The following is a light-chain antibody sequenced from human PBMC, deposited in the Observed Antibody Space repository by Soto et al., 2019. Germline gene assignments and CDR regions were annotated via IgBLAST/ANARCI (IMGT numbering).Light chain of an antibody. V-gene: IGKV3-20*01. J-gene: IGKJ1*01. Sequence: EIVLTQSPGTLSLSPGERATLSCRASQSVSNYLAWYQRKPGQAPRLLIYGVSSRATGIPDRFSGSGSGTDITLTISRLEPEDFAVYYCDQEGEVSQTFGQG. CDR1: QSVSNY. CDR2: GVS. CDR3: DQEGEVSQT.